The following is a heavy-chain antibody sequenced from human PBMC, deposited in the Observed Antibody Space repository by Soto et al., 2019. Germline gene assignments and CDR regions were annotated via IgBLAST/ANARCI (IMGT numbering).Heavy chain of an antibody. J-gene: IGHJ4*02. Sequence: QVQLVQSGAEVKKPGASVKVSCKASGYTFTSYGISWVRQAPGQGLEWMGWISAYNGNTNYAQKLQGRVTMTPDTSTSTADMELRSLRSDDTAVYYWARDRGSYALDYWGKGTLVTVYS. D-gene: IGHD1-26*01. V-gene: IGHV1-18*01. CDR2: ISAYNGNT. CDR1: GYTFTSYG. CDR3: ARDRGSYALDY.